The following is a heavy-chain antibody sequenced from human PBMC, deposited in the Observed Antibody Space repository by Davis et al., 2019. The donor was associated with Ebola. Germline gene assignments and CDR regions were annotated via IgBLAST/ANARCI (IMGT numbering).Heavy chain of an antibody. V-gene: IGHV3-23*01. CDR1: GFTFSSYA. CDR2: ISGSGGST. CDR3: ANPWASRGFDY. D-gene: IGHD3-10*01. J-gene: IGHJ4*02. Sequence: GESLKISCAASGFTFSSYAMSWVRQAPGKGLEWVSAISGSGGSTYYADSAKGRFTISRDNSKNTLYLQINSLRAEDTAIYYCANPWASRGFDYWGQGTLVTVSS.